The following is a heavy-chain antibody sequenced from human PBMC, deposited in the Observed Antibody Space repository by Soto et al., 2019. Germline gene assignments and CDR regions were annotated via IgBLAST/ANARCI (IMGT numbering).Heavy chain of an antibody. CDR3: AKLSFDDFWSGYIDY. D-gene: IGHD3-3*01. Sequence: GGSLRLSCAASGFTFSSYAMSWVRQAPGKGLEWVSAISGSGGSTYYADSVKGRFTISRDNSKNTLYLQMNSLRAEDTAVYYCAKLSFDDFWSGYIDYWGQGTLVTVSS. CDR1: GFTFSSYA. V-gene: IGHV3-23*01. J-gene: IGHJ4*02. CDR2: ISGSGGST.